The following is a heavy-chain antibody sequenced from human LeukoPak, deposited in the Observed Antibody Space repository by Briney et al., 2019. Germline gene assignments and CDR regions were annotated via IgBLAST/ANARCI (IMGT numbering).Heavy chain of an antibody. J-gene: IGHJ4*02. CDR2: INHSGST. CDR1: GGSFSGYY. CDR3: AGMGSSGWYGSTDY. Sequence: PSETLSLTCAVYGGSFSGYYWSWIRQPPGKGLEWIGEINHSGSTNYNPSLKSRVTISVDTSKNQFSLQLSSVTAADTAVYYCAGMGSSGWYGSTDYWGQGTLVTVSS. V-gene: IGHV4-34*01. D-gene: IGHD6-19*01.